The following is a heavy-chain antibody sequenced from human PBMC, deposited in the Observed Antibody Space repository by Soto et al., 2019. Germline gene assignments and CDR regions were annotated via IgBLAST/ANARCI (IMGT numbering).Heavy chain of an antibody. CDR1: GYPITSYA. CDR2: INAGNGNT. J-gene: IGHJ4*02. V-gene: IGHV1-3*01. Sequence: SVQLSCTASGYPITSYAMHWVRQAPGQRLAWMGWINAGNGNTKYSQKFQGRVTITRDTSASTAYMELSSLRSEDTAVYYCAIDYGDYGLDYWGQGTLVTVSS. D-gene: IGHD4-17*01. CDR3: AIDYGDYGLDY.